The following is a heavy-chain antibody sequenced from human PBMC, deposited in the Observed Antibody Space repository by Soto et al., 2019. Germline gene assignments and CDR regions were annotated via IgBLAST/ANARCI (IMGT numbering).Heavy chain of an antibody. J-gene: IGHJ4*02. Sequence: QVQLVQSGAEVKKPGASVKVSCKASGYTFTSYYMHWVRQAPGQGLEWMGIINPSGGSTSYAQKFQGRVTMTRDTSTSTVYMELSSLRSEDTAVYYCARSHYYDSGGYQNYFDYWGQGTLVTVSS. V-gene: IGHV1-46*01. CDR3: ARSHYYDSGGYQNYFDY. CDR2: INPSGGST. CDR1: GYTFTSYY. D-gene: IGHD3-22*01.